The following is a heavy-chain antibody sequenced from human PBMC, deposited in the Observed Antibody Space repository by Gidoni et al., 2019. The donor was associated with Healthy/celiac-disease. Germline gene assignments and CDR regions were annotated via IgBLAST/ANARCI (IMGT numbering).Heavy chain of an antibody. CDR1: GDTFTGYY. J-gene: IGHJ4*02. Sequence: QVQLVQYGAEVKKTGASVKVSGKAAGDTFTGYYMHWVRQAPGQGLEWMGWINPNRGGTNYAQKFQGRVTMTRDTSISTAYMELSRLRSDDTAVYYCARDLLYSSSRPDYWGQGTLVTVSS. V-gene: IGHV1-2*02. D-gene: IGHD6-13*01. CDR3: ARDLLYSSSRPDY. CDR2: INPNRGGT.